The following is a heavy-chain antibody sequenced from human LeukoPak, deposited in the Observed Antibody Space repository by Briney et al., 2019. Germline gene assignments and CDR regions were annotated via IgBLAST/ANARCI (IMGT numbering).Heavy chain of an antibody. CDR1: GYTFTSYG. Sequence: ASVKVSCKASGYTFTSYGISWVRQAPGQGLEWMGWISAYNGNTNYAQKLQGRVTMTTDTSTSTAYMELSRLRSEDTAVYYCARGLGVRRDGYNLGYWGQGTLVTVSS. CDR3: ARGLGVRRDGYNLGY. D-gene: IGHD5-24*01. CDR2: ISAYNGNT. J-gene: IGHJ4*02. V-gene: IGHV1-18*01.